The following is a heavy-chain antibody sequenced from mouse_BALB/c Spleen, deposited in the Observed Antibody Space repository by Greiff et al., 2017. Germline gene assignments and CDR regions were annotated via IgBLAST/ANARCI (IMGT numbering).Heavy chain of an antibody. J-gene: IGHJ1*01. CDR2: ISYSGST. CDR3: ARSSYGNYGYFDV. CDR1: GYSITSDYA. D-gene: IGHD2-10*02. V-gene: IGHV3-2*02. Sequence: EVKLMESGPGLVKPSQSLSLTCTVTGYSITSDYAWNWIRQFPGTKLEWMGYISYSGSTSYNPSLKSRISITRDTSKNQFFLQLNSVTTEDTATYYCARSSYGNYGYFDVWGAGTTVTVSS.